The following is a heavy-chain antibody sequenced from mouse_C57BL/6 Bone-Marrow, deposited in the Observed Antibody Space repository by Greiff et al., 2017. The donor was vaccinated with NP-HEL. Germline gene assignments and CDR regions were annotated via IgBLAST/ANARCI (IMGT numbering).Heavy chain of an antibody. CDR3: AAGRLGAMDY. D-gene: IGHD2-4*01. CDR1: EYEFPSHD. Sequence: EVQVVESGGGLVQPGESLKLSCESNEYEFPSHDMSWVRKTPEKRLELVAAINSDGGSTYYPDTMERRFIISRDNTKKTLYLQMSRLRAEDTALYYCAAGRLGAMDYWGQGTSVTVSS. CDR2: INSDGGST. V-gene: IGHV5-2*01. J-gene: IGHJ4*01.